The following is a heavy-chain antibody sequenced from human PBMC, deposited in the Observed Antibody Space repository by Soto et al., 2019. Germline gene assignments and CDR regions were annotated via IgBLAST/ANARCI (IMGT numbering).Heavy chain of an antibody. J-gene: IGHJ4*02. V-gene: IGHV3-23*01. CDR3: AKSYSSNWYDYFDY. CDR2: ISGSGDTT. CDR1: GFTFSAFA. Sequence: GGSLRLSCAASGFTFSAFAMSWVRQAPGKGLEWVSAISGSGDTTYYADSVKGRFTISRDISKNTLYLQMSTLRAEDTALYYCAKSYSSNWYDYFDYWGQGTLVTVSS. D-gene: IGHD6-13*01.